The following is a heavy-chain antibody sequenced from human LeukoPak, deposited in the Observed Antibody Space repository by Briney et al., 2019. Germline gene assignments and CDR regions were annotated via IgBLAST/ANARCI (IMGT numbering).Heavy chain of an antibody. CDR1: AYSISSGYY. V-gene: IGHV4-38-2*02. CDR2: IYHSGST. D-gene: IGHD3-10*01. CDR3: AKSNGYGLVDI. Sequence: PSETLSLTCTVSAYSISSGYYWGWIRQPPGKELEWIGSIYHSGSTYYNPSLKSRVTISVDASKNQFFLKVNSVTAADTAVYYCAKSNGYGLVDIWGQGTMVTVSS. J-gene: IGHJ3*02.